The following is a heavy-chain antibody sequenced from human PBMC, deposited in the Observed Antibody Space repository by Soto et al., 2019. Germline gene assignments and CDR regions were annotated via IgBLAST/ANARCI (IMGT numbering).Heavy chain of an antibody. V-gene: IGHV1-69*01. D-gene: IGHD6-6*01. J-gene: IGHJ4*02. CDR3: ARSEQLVNFDY. CDR2: IIPIFGTA. Sequence: QVQLVQSGAEVKKPGSSVKVSCKASGGTFSSYAISWVRQAPGQGLEWMGGIIPIFGTANYAQKFQGRVTITADESTSTAYIELSSRRSEDTAVYYCARSEQLVNFDYWGQGTLVTVSS. CDR1: GGTFSSYA.